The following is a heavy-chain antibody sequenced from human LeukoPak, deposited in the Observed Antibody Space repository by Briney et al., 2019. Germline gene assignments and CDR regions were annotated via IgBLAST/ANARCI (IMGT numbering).Heavy chain of an antibody. Sequence: SETLSLTCAVYGGSFSGYYWSWIRQPPGKGLEWIGEINHSGSTNYNPSLKSRVTISVDTSKNQFSLKLSSVTAADTAVYYCARRRRAEYYYDSSGYLTNWGQGTLVTVSS. D-gene: IGHD3-22*01. CDR1: GGSFSGYY. CDR2: INHSGST. V-gene: IGHV4-34*01. CDR3: ARRRRAEYYYDSSGYLTN. J-gene: IGHJ4*02.